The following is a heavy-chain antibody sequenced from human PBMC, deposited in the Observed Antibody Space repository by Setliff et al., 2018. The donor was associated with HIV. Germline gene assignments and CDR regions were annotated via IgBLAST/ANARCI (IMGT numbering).Heavy chain of an antibody. J-gene: IGHJ3*02. V-gene: IGHV5-51*01. CDR1: GYSFIRYW. D-gene: IGHD2-15*01. Sequence: GESLKISCKGSGYSFIRYWIGWVRQMPGKGLEWMGIIYPGESDARYSPSFQGQVTISADKSISTAYLQWSSLKASDTAIYYCARPRSSGSIDAFDIWGQGSMVTVSS. CDR2: IYPGESDA. CDR3: ARPRSSGSIDAFDI.